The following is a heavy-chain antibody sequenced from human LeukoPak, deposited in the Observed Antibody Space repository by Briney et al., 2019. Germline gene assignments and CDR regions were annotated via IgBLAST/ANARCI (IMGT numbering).Heavy chain of an antibody. J-gene: IGHJ1*01. CDR2: KSDGKT. D-gene: IGHD3-22*01. CDR1: GFTFSSYW. V-gene: IGHV3-74*01. Sequence: GGSLRLSCAASGFTFSSYWMHCVRQAPGKGLVWVSRKSDGKTNYADSVKGRFTISRDNAKNTVSPQMDSLRAEDTGVYYCARAPSEVGGYYPEYFRHWGQGSLVTVSS. CDR3: ARAPSEVGGYYPEYFRH.